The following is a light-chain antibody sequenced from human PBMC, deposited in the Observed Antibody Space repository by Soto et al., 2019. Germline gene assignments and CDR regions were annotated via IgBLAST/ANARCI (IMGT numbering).Light chain of an antibody. CDR3: QQYGDSPFT. Sequence: EIVLTQSPGTLSLSPGERATLSCRASQSVNSNYLAWYQQKPGQAPSLLIYAAATRATGIPDRFRARGSGKDFTLTISRLDPADFAVYYCQQYGDSPFTFGQGTKLEIK. V-gene: IGKV3-20*01. CDR1: QSVNSNY. J-gene: IGKJ2*01. CDR2: AAA.